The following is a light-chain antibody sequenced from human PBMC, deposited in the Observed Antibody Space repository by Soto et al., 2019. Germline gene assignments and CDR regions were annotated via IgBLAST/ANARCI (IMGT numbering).Light chain of an antibody. J-gene: IGKJ4*01. CDR3: QQFTTFPVT. V-gene: IGKV1-13*02. CDR1: QGIASA. Sequence: AIRLTQSPSSLSASVGDRVTITCRPSQGIASALAWYQQRPGKPPSLLSYDASTSESGVPSRFSGSGSDTDFTLTISSLQPEDFGTYYCQQFTTFPVTFGGGTRVEIK. CDR2: DAS.